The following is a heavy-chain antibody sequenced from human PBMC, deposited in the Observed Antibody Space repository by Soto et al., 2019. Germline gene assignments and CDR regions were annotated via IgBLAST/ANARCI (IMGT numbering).Heavy chain of an antibody. CDR1: GGSISSGDYY. Sequence: QVQLQESGPGLVKPSQTLSLTCTVSGGSISSGDYYWSWIRQPPGKGLEWIGYIYYSGSTYYNPSLKSRVTISVDTSKNQFSLKLSSVTAADTAVYCCARGGYDFWSGYVVDLSKFDYWGQGTLVTVSS. D-gene: IGHD3-3*01. CDR3: ARGGYDFWSGYVVDLSKFDY. CDR2: IYYSGST. V-gene: IGHV4-30-4*01. J-gene: IGHJ4*02.